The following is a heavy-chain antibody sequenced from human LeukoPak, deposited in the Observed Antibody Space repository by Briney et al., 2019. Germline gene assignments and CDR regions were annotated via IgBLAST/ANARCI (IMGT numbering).Heavy chain of an antibody. CDR1: GGSISSGSYY. CDR2: IYTSGST. CDR3: ARVEVVPAKMAFDI. J-gene: IGHJ3*02. Sequence: SETLSLTCTVSGGSISSGSYYWSWIRQPAGKGLEWIGRIYTSGSTNYNPSLKSRVTISVDTSKNQFSLKLSSVTAADTAVYYCARVEVVPAKMAFDIWGRGTMVTVSS. V-gene: IGHV4-61*02. D-gene: IGHD2-2*01.